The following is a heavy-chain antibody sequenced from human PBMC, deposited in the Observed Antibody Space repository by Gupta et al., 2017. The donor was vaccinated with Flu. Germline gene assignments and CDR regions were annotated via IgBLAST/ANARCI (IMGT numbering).Heavy chain of an antibody. V-gene: IGHV4-39*01. J-gene: IGHJ4*02. CDR1: GGSISSNKYY. D-gene: IGHD2-15*01. Sequence: QLQLQESGPGLVKPSETLSLTCTVSGGSISSNKYYWSWIRQSPGRELEWIGSVHYSGSTYYNPSLKNRVIISIDTSKNQFSLKMNSVTAADTALYYFARCSDDIVVVAAAEEADYWGQGTLVTVSS. CDR3: ARCSDDIVVVAAAEEADY. CDR2: VHYSGST.